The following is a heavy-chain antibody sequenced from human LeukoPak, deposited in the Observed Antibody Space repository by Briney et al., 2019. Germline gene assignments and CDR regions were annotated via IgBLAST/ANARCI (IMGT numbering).Heavy chain of an antibody. CDR3: AKDTALAY. CDR2: LSGSGGTT. V-gene: IGHV3-23*01. J-gene: IGHJ4*02. CDR1: GFTFSSYA. Sequence: GGSLRLSCAASGFTFSSYAMTWVRQAPGKGLEWVSTLSGSGGTTYYADSVKGRFTISRDNSENTLYLQMNTLRAEDTAVYYCAKDTALAYWGQGTLVTVSS. D-gene: IGHD5-18*01.